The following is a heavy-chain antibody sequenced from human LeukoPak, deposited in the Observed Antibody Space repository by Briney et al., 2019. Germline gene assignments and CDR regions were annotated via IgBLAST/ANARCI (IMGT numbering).Heavy chain of an antibody. Sequence: SETLSLTCAVYGGSFSGYYWSWIRQPPGKGLEWIGEINHSGSTNYNPSLKSRVTISVDTSKNQFSLKLSSVTAADTAVYYCARVTSGSYDWGQGTLVTVSS. D-gene: IGHD1-26*01. V-gene: IGHV4-34*01. J-gene: IGHJ4*02. CDR2: INHSGST. CDR3: ARVTSGSYD. CDR1: GGSFSGYY.